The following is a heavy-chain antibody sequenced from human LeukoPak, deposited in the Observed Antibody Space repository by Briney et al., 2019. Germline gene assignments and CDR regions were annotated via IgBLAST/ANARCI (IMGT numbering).Heavy chain of an antibody. D-gene: IGHD2-2*01. J-gene: IGHJ4*02. Sequence: AGGSLRLSCAASGFTFSSYGMHWVRQAPGKGLEWVAFIRYDGSNKYYADSVRGRFTISRDNSKNTLYLQMNSLRAEDTAVYYCAREGANYCSSTSCPFDYWGQGTLVTVSS. CDR1: GFTFSSYG. CDR3: AREGANYCSSTSCPFDY. CDR2: IRYDGSNK. V-gene: IGHV3-30*02.